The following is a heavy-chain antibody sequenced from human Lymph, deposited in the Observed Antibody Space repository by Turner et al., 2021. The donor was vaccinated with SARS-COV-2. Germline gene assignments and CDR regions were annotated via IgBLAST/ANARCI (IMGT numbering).Heavy chain of an antibody. CDR1: GGSISSGGYY. V-gene: IGHV4-31*03. Sequence: QVQLQESGPGLVKPSQTLSLTCTVSGGSISSGGYYWSWIRQHPGKGLEWIGYISYSGSTYYNPSLKSRVSISVDTSKNQFSLKLSSVTAADTAVYYCARDYGGNSNYFDYWGQGTLVTVSS. J-gene: IGHJ4*02. CDR3: ARDYGGNSNYFDY. D-gene: IGHD4-17*01. CDR2: ISYSGST.